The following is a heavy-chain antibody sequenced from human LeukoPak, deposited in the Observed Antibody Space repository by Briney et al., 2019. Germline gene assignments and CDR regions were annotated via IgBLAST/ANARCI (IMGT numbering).Heavy chain of an antibody. CDR2: ISVYNGNT. V-gene: IGHV1-18*01. Sequence: GASVKVSCKASGYTFTYYGITWVRQAPGQGLEWMGWISVYNGNTNYAQKLQGRFTMTIDTSTTTAYMELWTLRSDDTAVYYCARDSPGRPYYYDSSGPQPYYGMDVWGQGTTVTVSS. D-gene: IGHD3-22*01. CDR3: ARDSPGRPYYYDSSGPQPYYGMDV. CDR1: GYTFTYYG. J-gene: IGHJ6*02.